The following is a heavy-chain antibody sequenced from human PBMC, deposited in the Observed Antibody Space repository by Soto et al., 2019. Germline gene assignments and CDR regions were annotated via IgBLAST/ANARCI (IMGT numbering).Heavy chain of an antibody. CDR1: GFSFSSFT. V-gene: IGHV3-23*01. Sequence: PAGSLCLTCAVSGFSFSSFTLSWVRQPPGKGLEWVSAISVSGGGTDYADSVKGRFTITRDNSKNTLYVQMNSLRAEDTALDYCGRESEDLTSNFDYWGQGTLVTVSS. J-gene: IGHJ4*02. CDR2: ISVSGGGT. CDR3: GRESEDLTSNFDY.